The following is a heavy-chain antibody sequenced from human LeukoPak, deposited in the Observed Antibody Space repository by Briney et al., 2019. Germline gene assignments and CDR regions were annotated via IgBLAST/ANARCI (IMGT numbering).Heavy chain of an antibody. CDR1: GFTFSSYG. CDR2: ISYDGSNK. J-gene: IGHJ3*02. D-gene: IGHD7-27*01. V-gene: IGHV3-30*18. CDR3: ANWGSAFDI. Sequence: GRSLRLSCAASGFTFSSYGMHWVRQAPGKGLEWVAVISYDGSNKYYADSVKGRFTISRDNAKNTLFLQMNSLRAEDTAVYYCANWGSAFDIWGQGTMVIVSS.